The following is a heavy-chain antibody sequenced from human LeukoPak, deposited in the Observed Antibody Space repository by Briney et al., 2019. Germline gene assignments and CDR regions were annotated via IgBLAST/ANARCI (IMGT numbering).Heavy chain of an antibody. Sequence: GGSLRLYCAASGFTFDDYNMHWVRHAPGKGLEWVSLISWDGGSTYYADSVKGRFTISRDNSKNSLYLQMNSLRSEDTALYYCAKDSNYYGSGSPFYMDVWGKGTTVTVSS. CDR3: AKDSNYYGSGSPFYMDV. CDR2: ISWDGGST. CDR1: GFTFDDYN. V-gene: IGHV3-43*01. J-gene: IGHJ6*03. D-gene: IGHD3-10*01.